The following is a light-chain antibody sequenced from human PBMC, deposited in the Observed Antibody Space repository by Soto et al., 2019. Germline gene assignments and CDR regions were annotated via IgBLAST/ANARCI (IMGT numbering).Light chain of an antibody. Sequence: DIQMTQSPSTLSASAGDRVTITCRASESMSNCLAWYQQKPGKAPKLLISGASSLQSGVPSRFSGSASGTEFTLTISSLQPDDIATYYCQQCHRYLTFGQGTKWISN. CDR2: GAS. V-gene: IGKV1-5*01. CDR3: QQCHRYLT. J-gene: IGKJ1*01. CDR1: ESMSNC.